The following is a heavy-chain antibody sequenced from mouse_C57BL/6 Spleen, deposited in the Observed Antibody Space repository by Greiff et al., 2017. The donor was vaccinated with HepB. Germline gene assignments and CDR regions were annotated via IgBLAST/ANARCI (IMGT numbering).Heavy chain of an antibody. CDR1: GFSLTSYG. CDR3: AKREDDGYLLSY. CDR2: IWRGGST. D-gene: IGHD2-3*01. J-gene: IGHJ3*01. V-gene: IGHV2-5*01. Sequence: VHLVESGPGLVQPSQSLSITCTVSGFSLTSYGVHWVRQSPGKGLEWLGVIWRGGSTDYNAAFMSRLSITKDNSKSQVFFKTNSLQADDTAIYYCAKREDDGYLLSYWGQGTLVTVSA.